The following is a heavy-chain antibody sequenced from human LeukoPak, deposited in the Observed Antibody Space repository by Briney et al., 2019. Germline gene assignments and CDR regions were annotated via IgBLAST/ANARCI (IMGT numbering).Heavy chain of an antibody. V-gene: IGHV1-8*01. CDR2: MNPNSGNP. Sequence: ASVKVSCKASGYTFTSYDINWVRQAHGQGLEWMGWMNPNSGNPAYAQYFQARVTMTSNTSLSTAYMELSSLRSEDTAVYYCARRKWTYYDFWSGYDTDYWGRGTLVTVSS. CDR1: GYTFTSYD. D-gene: IGHD3-3*01. CDR3: ARRKWTYYDFWSGYDTDY. J-gene: IGHJ4*02.